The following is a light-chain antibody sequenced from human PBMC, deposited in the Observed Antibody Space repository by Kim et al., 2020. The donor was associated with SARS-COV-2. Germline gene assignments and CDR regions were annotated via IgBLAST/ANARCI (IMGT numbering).Light chain of an antibody. CDR1: SSDVGAFNY. CDR3: SSYTTTHTLL. V-gene: IGLV2-14*03. CDR2: DVS. Sequence: GQSITISCTGTSSDVGAFNYVSWYQQHPGKAPKLIIFDVSYRPSGISHRFSGSKSGNTASLTISGLQAEDEADYCCSSYTTTHTLLFGGGTQLTVL. J-gene: IGLJ2*01.